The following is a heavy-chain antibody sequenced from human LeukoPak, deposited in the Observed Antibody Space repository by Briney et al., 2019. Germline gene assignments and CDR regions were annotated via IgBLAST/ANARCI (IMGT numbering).Heavy chain of an antibody. V-gene: IGHV4-59*01. CDR1: GGSISSDC. CDR2: IYYSGST. Sequence: SETLSLTCTVSGGSISSDCWSWIRQPPGKGLEWIGYIYYSGSTNYNPSLKSRVTISVDTSKNQFSLKLSSVTAADPAVYYCARDRGYCSGGSCYRWFDPWGQGTLVTVSS. J-gene: IGHJ5*02. CDR3: ARDRGYCSGGSCYRWFDP. D-gene: IGHD2-15*01.